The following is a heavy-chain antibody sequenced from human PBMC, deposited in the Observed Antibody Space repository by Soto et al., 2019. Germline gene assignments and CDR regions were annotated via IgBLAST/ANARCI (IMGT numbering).Heavy chain of an antibody. Sequence: PSETMSLTCPVAGGSVSDGDLSWIRQPPGKGLEWIGFMYFGGSFNYNPSLSSRVTLSVETSKNQFSMKVTSVTASDTAVYYCARSYYDSTGFAVDPWGQGTLVTVSS. CDR2: MYFGGSF. J-gene: IGHJ5*02. D-gene: IGHD3-22*01. V-gene: IGHV4-59*02. CDR1: GGSVSDGD. CDR3: ARSYYDSTGFAVDP.